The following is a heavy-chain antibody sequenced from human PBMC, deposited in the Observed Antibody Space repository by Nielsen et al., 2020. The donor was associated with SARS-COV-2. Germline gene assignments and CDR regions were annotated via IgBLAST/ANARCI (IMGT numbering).Heavy chain of an antibody. J-gene: IGHJ4*02. D-gene: IGHD5-24*01. Sequence: SETLSLTCTVSGGSISSYYWSWIQQPAGKGLEWIGRIYTSGSTNYNPSLKSRVTMSVDTSKNQFSLKLSSVTAADTAVYYCAGRKDGYNRGDYWGQGTLVTVSS. CDR1: GGSISSYY. CDR2: IYTSGST. V-gene: IGHV4-4*07. CDR3: AGRKDGYNRGDY.